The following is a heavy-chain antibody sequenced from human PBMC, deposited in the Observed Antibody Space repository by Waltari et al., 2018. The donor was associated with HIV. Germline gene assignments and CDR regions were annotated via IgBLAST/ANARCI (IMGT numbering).Heavy chain of an antibody. CDR1: GGSISSGGYS. J-gene: IGHJ5*02. V-gene: IGHV4-30-2*01. CDR3: ARGSGLSIRGVISQLVIDP. D-gene: IGHD3-10*01. Sequence: QLQLQESGSGLVKPSQTLSLTCAVSGGSISSGGYSWSWIRQPPGKGLEWIGYIYHSGSTYYNPSLKSRVTISVDRSKNQFSLKLSSVTAADTAVYYCARGSGLSIRGVISQLVIDPWGQGTLVTVSS. CDR2: IYHSGST.